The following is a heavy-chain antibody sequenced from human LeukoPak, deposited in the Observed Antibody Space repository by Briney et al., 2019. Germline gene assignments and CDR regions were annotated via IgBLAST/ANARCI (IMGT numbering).Heavy chain of an antibody. J-gene: IGHJ4*02. CDR1: GGSISSYY. Sequence: PSETLSLTCTVSGGSISSYYWSWIRQPPGKGLEWIGHIYYSGSTNYNPSLKSRVTISVDTSKNQFSLKLSSVTAADTAVYYCARRVGLSYSSGWYFDYWGQGTLVTVSS. D-gene: IGHD6-19*01. V-gene: IGHV4-59*01. CDR2: IYYSGST. CDR3: ARRVGLSYSSGWYFDY.